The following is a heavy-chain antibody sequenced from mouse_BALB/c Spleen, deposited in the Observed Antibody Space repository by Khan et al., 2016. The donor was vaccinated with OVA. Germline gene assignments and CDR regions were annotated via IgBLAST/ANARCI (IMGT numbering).Heavy chain of an antibody. V-gene: IGHV3-2*02. CDR3: ARRAYYANWYFDV. CDR1: GYSITSDYA. J-gene: IGHJ1*01. D-gene: IGHD1-1*02. Sequence: EVQLQESGPGLVKPSQSLSLTCTVTGYSITSDYAWNWIRQFPGNKLEWMGYISYSGSTSYNPSLKSRISITRDTSKNQFFLQLNSVTTGDKATYYCARRAYYANWYFDVWGAGTTVTVSS. CDR2: ISYSGST.